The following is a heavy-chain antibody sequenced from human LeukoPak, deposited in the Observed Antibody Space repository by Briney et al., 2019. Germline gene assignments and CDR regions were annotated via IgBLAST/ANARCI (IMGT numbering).Heavy chain of an antibody. CDR1: RFTFSTYA. Sequence: GGSLRLSCAASRFTFSTYAMTWVRQPPGKGLEWVSAMSGSGASIYYADSVKGRFTISRDFSKNTVFLHMNSLRAEDTAMYYCARGDDSGYYDYFDYWGQGALVTVSS. D-gene: IGHD3-22*01. J-gene: IGHJ4*02. CDR3: ARGDDSGYYDYFDY. CDR2: MSGSGASI. V-gene: IGHV3-23*01.